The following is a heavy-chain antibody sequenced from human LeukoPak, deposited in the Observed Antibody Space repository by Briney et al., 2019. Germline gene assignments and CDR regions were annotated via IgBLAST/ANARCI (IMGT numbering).Heavy chain of an antibody. CDR1: GFTFSSYA. CDR3: TTEFGSGYYFDC. Sequence: PGGSLRLSCAASGFTFSSYAMSWVRQAPGKGLEWVGRIKSKTNGGTADYAAPVKGRFTISRDDAKNTLYLQMNSLKTEDTAVYYCTTEFGSGYYFDCWGQGTLVTVSS. V-gene: IGHV3-15*01. D-gene: IGHD3-10*01. CDR2: IKSKTNGGTA. J-gene: IGHJ4*02.